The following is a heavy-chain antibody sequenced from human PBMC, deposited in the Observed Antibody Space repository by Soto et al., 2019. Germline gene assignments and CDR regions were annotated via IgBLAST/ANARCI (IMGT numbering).Heavy chain of an antibody. V-gene: IGHV3-33*01. CDR3: ARAGRTTVTPSAYFDY. CDR2: IWYDGSNE. D-gene: IGHD4-4*01. Sequence: QVHLEESGGGVVQPGTTLKLSCSASGFTLTTYAMHWVRQTPGKGLEWVAVIWYDGSNEYYADSVKGRFTISRDNSKNALTRQMNRLRAEDTAVYYCARAGRTTVTPSAYFDYWGQGTMVTVSS. CDR1: GFTLTTYA. J-gene: IGHJ4*02.